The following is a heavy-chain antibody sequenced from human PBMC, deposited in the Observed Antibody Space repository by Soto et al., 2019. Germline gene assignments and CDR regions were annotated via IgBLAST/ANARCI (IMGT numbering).Heavy chain of an antibody. Sequence: QVQLVQSGAEVKKPGASVKVSCKASGYTFTAYYMHWVRQAPGQGLEWMGWINPNSGGTNYAQKFQGGVTMTRDTSTTTVYMELTRLTSDDTAVFYCAREGVLKHPLDYWGQGTLVTVSS. D-gene: IGHD3-10*01. CDR2: INPNSGGT. J-gene: IGHJ4*02. V-gene: IGHV1-2*02. CDR3: AREGVLKHPLDY. CDR1: GYTFTAYY.